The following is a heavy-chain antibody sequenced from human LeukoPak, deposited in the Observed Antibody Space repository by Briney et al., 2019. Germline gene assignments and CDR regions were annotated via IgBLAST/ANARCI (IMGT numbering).Heavy chain of an antibody. CDR3: AKDLRANIAAAVMGY. Sequence: GGSLRLSCAASGFTFSSHAMTWVRQAPRKGLEWVSTISRSGGSTYYADSVKGRFTISRDNSKNTLYLQMNSLRAEDTAVYYCAKDLRANIAAAVMGYWGQGTLVTVSS. CDR1: GFTFSSHA. D-gene: IGHD6-13*01. J-gene: IGHJ4*02. CDR2: ISRSGGST. V-gene: IGHV3-23*01.